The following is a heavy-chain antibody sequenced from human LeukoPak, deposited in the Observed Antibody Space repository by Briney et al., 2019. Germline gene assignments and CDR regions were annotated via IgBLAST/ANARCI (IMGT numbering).Heavy chain of an antibody. Sequence: GGSLRLSCATSGFTFSDHYMSWVRQAPGKGLEWVSVIYSGGSTYYADSVKGRFTISRDNSKNTLYLQMNSLRAEDTAVYYCARDWFLGAFDIWGQGTMVTVSS. J-gene: IGHJ3*02. V-gene: IGHV3-53*01. CDR3: ARDWFLGAFDI. CDR2: IYSGGST. CDR1: GFTFSDHY. D-gene: IGHD2/OR15-2a*01.